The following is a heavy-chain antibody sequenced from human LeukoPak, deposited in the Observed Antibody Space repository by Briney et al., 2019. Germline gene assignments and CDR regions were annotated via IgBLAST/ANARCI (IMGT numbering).Heavy chain of an antibody. CDR2: INHSGST. CDR1: GGSFSGYY. D-gene: IGHD6-13*01. Sequence: PSETLSLTCAVYGGSFSGYYWSWLRQPPGKGLEWIGEINHSGSTNYNPSLKSRVTISVDTSKNQFSLKLSSVTAADTAVYYCARVGYSSSWYYYYMDVWGKGTTVTVSS. CDR3: ARVGYSSSWYYYYMDV. V-gene: IGHV4-34*01. J-gene: IGHJ6*03.